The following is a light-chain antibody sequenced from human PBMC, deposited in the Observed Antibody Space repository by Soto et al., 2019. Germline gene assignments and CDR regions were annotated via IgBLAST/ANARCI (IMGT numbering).Light chain of an antibody. CDR2: GAS. CDR3: QQYNNWWT. CDR1: QSVSSN. J-gene: IGKJ1*01. V-gene: IGKV3-15*01. Sequence: EIVMTQSPATLSVSPGERATLSCRASQSVSSNLAWYQQKPGQAPRLLIYGASTRATGIPARFSGSGSGTDVTLTISILQSEDFAVYYCQQYNNWWTFGQGTKVEIK.